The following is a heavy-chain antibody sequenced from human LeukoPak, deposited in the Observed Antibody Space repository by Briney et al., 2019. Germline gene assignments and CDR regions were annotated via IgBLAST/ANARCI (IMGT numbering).Heavy chain of an antibody. CDR1: RFTFNTYA. V-gene: IGHV3-23*01. D-gene: IGHD2-15*01. Sequence: GGSLRLSCVASRFTFNTYAVNWVRQAPGKGLEWVSAISSNGDITYYADSVRGRFTISRDNSKNMVFLQMNSLRADDTAVYYCATVKRDCSGGTCYSYDYWGQGTLVTVSS. J-gene: IGHJ4*02. CDR2: ISSNGDIT. CDR3: ATVKRDCSGGTCYSYDY.